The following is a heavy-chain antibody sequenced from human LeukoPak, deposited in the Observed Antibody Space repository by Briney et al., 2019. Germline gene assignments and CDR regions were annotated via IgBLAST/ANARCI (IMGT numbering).Heavy chain of an antibody. V-gene: IGHV1-8*01. CDR1: GYTFTSYD. D-gene: IGHD1-14*01. J-gene: IGHJ6*03. CDR2: MNPNSGNT. Sequence: ASVKVSCKASGYTFTSYDINWVRQATGQGLEWMGWMNPNSGNTGYAQKFQGRVTMTRNTSISTAYMELSSLRSEDTAVYYCARAPARKHHRKIYYYYMDVWGKGTTVTVSS. CDR3: ARAPARKHHRKIYYYYMDV.